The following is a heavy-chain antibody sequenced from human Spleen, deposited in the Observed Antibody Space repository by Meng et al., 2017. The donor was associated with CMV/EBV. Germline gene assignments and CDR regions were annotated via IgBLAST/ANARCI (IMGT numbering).Heavy chain of an antibody. Sequence: FPFRGHAMRWVRQAPGKGLEWVALMSYDGSKPFYADFVKGRFTISRDNSWNTLYLQMSGLRTDDTAVYYCAKPRSGFVVVPAAIDSWGQGTLVTVSS. CDR3: AKPRSGFVVVPAAIDS. D-gene: IGHD2-2*01. J-gene: IGHJ4*02. CDR2: MSYDGSKP. CDR1: FPFRGHA. V-gene: IGHV3-30-3*02.